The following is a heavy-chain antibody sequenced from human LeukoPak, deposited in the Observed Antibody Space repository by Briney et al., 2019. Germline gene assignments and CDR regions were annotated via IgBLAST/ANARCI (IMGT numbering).Heavy chain of an antibody. CDR1: GGSFSGYY. Sequence: PSETLSLTCAVYGGSFSGYYWSWIRQPPGKGLEWIGEINHSGSTNYNPSLKSRVTILVDTSKNQLSLKLSSVTAADTAVYYCARGGPAYCSSTSCYTPTGYWGQGTLVTVSS. D-gene: IGHD2-2*02. CDR3: ARGGPAYCSSTSCYTPTGY. J-gene: IGHJ4*02. CDR2: INHSGST. V-gene: IGHV4-34*01.